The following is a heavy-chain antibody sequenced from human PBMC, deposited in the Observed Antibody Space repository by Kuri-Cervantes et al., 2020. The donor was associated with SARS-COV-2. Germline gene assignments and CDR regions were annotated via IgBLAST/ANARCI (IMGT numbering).Heavy chain of an antibody. D-gene: IGHD6-19*01. J-gene: IGHJ5*02. V-gene: IGHV4-34*01. CDR3: ARLIALAGRWFDP. Sequence: GSLRLSCAVYGGSFSGYYWSWIRQPPGKGLEWIGEINHSGSTNYNPSLKNGVTISVDTSKNQFSLKLSSVTAADTAVYYCARLIALAGRWFDPWGQGTLVTVSS. CDR2: INHSGST. CDR1: GGSFSGYY.